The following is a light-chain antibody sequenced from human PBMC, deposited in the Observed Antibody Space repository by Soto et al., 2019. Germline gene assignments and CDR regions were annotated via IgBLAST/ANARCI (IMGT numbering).Light chain of an antibody. CDR3: QQYNNWPAFT. CDR1: QSISDT. J-gene: IGKJ5*01. V-gene: IGKV3-15*01. Sequence: EIVMTQSAATLALSPGGRATLSCRASQSISDTLAWYQQKPGQAPRLLIYGASRRATGFPARFSGSGSGTDFTLTISSLQSEDFAVYYCQQYNNWPAFTFGQGTRLEIK. CDR2: GAS.